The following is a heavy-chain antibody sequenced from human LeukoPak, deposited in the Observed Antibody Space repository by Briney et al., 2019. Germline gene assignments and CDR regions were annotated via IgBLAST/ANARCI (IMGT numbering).Heavy chain of an antibody. Sequence: PSETLSLTCAVYGGSFSGYYWSWIRQPPGKGLEWIGEINHSGSTNYNPSLKSRVTISVDTSKNQFSLKLSSVTAADTAVYYCARVLRYFDWLPLTWFDPWGKGTLVTVSS. CDR2: INHSGST. J-gene: IGHJ5*02. V-gene: IGHV4-34*01. CDR3: ARVLRYFDWLPLTWFDP. D-gene: IGHD3-9*01. CDR1: GGSFSGYY.